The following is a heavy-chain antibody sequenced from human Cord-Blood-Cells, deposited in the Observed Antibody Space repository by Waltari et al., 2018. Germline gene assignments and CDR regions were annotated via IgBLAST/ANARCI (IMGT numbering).Heavy chain of an antibody. Sequence: QLQPQESGPGLVKPSETLSLTCTVSGGSISSSSYYWGWIRQPPGKGLAWIGSIYYSGSTYYNPSLKSRVTISVDTSKNQFSLKLSSVTAADTAVYYCARVFSGSFDYWGQGTLVTVSS. CDR1: GGSISSSSYY. CDR3: ARVFSGSFDY. CDR2: IYYSGST. D-gene: IGHD1-26*01. J-gene: IGHJ4*02. V-gene: IGHV4-39*01.